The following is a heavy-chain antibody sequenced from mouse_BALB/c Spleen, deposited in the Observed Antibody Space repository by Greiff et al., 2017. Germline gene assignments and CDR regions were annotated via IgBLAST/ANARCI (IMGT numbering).Heavy chain of an antibody. CDR1: GYTFTNHQ. D-gene: IGHD2-14*01. J-gene: IGHJ4*01. V-gene: IGHV1S45*01. CDR3: ARKRYDYYYAMDD. Sequence: VQLQQSGAELVRPGASVKISCKAFGYTFTNHQINWVKQRPGQGLDWMGYINTYNDYTSYNQKVKGKATLTVDNTSSTAYMELSSLTSEDAAVYYCARKRYDYYYAMDDWGQGTSVTVSS. CDR2: INTYNDYT.